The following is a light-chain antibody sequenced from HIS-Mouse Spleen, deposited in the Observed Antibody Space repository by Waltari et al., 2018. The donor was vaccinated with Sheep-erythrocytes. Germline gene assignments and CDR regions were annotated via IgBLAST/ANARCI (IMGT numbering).Light chain of an antibody. CDR3: CSYAGSSTPWV. Sequence: QSALTQPASVSGSPGQAITISCTGTSSDVGRYHRVSWDQQHPVKAPKLMVFDGSKRPAGVSNRFSGSQSGNTASLTNSGLQAEYEADYFCCSYAGSSTPWVFGGGTKLTVL. V-gene: IGLV2-23*01. CDR2: DGS. J-gene: IGLJ3*02. CDR1: SSDVGRYHR.